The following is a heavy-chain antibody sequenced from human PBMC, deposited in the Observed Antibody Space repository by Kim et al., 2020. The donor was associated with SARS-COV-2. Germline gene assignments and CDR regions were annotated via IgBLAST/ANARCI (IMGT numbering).Heavy chain of an antibody. CDR1: GGSISSSNW. V-gene: IGHV4-4*02. D-gene: IGHD2-2*01. CDR2: IYHSGST. CDR3: ARLDCSSTSCYFIYGMDV. Sequence: SETLSLTCAVSGGSISSSNWWSWVRQPPGKGLEWIGEIYHSGSTNYNPSLKSRVTISVDKSKNQFSLKLSSVTAADTAVYYCARLDCSSTSCYFIYGMDVWGQGTTVTVSS. J-gene: IGHJ6*02.